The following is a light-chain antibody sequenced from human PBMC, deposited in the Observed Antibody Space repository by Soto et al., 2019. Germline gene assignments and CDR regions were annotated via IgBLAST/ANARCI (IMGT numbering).Light chain of an antibody. CDR3: QQYNSYSLT. CDR2: KAS. Sequence: EIKMNQSPSTLSASVGDRVTITCRASQSISSWLAWYQQKPGKAPKLLIYKASSLESGVPSRFSGSGSGTEITLTISSLQPDDFATYYCQQYNSYSLTFGQGTKVDIK. CDR1: QSISSW. V-gene: IGKV1-5*03. J-gene: IGKJ1*01.